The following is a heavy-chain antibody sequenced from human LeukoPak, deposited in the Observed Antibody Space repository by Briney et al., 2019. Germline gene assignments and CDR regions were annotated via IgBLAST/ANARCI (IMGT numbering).Heavy chain of an antibody. CDR2: IYSGGST. Sequence: QTGGSLRLSCAASGFTVSSNYMSWVRQAPGKGLKWVSVIYSGGSTYYADSVKGRFTISRDNSKNTLYLQMNSLRAEDTAVYYCARDWVTGSYFYFDYWGQGTLVTVSS. CDR3: ARDWVTGSYFYFDY. CDR1: GFTVSSNY. J-gene: IGHJ4*02. V-gene: IGHV3-53*01. D-gene: IGHD1-26*01.